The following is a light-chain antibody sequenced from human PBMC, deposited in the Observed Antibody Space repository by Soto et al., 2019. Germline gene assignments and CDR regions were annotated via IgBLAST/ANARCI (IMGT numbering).Light chain of an antibody. CDR3: SSYAGSNNFV. Sequence: QSALTQPPSASESPGQSVTISCTGTTSDIGGYNYVSWYQQHPGKAPKLMIFEVDRRPSGVPDRFSGSKSGNTASLTVSGLQAEDESDYYCSSYAGSNNFVFGTGTKVTAL. V-gene: IGLV2-8*01. J-gene: IGLJ1*01. CDR2: EVD. CDR1: TSDIGGYNY.